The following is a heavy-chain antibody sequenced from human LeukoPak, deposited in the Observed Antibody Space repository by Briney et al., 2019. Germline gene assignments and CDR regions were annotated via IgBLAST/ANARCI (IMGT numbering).Heavy chain of an antibody. CDR2: IKTYNGNA. J-gene: IGHJ4*02. CDR3: ARKDYGDSFDY. D-gene: IGHD4-17*01. V-gene: IGHV1-18*01. Sequence: GASVKLSCKASGYTFTNYGISWARQAPGQGLEWMGWIKTYNGNANYAQTLQGRVTMTTDTSTSTAYMELRSLRSDDTAVYYCARKDYGDSFDYWGQGTLVTVSS. CDR1: GYTFTNYG.